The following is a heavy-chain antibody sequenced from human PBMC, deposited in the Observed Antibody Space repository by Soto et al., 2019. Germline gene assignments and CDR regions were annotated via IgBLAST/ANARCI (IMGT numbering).Heavy chain of an antibody. D-gene: IGHD3-3*01. Sequence: EVQLVESGGGLVKPGGSLRLSCAASGFTFSSYSMNWVRQAPGKGLEWVSSISSSSSYIYYADSVKGRFTISRDNAKNSLYLQMNRLRAEDTAVYYCAISIRTPSFGVVITARGAFDIWGQGTMVTVSS. V-gene: IGHV3-21*01. CDR2: ISSSSSYI. CDR1: GFTFSSYS. CDR3: AISIRTPSFGVVITARGAFDI. J-gene: IGHJ3*02.